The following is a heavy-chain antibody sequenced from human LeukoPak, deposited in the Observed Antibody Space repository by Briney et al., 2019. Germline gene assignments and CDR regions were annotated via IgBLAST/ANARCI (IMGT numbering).Heavy chain of an antibody. CDR2: INPNSGGT. J-gene: IGHJ3*02. Sequence: GASVKVSCKASGYTFTGYYMHWVRQAPGQGLEWMGWINPNSGGTNYAQKFQGRVTMTRDTSISTAYMELSRLRSDDTAVYYCARTDWLPRFVAFDIWGQGTMVTVSS. V-gene: IGHV1-2*02. CDR3: ARTDWLPRFVAFDI. CDR1: GYTFTGYY. D-gene: IGHD3-9*01.